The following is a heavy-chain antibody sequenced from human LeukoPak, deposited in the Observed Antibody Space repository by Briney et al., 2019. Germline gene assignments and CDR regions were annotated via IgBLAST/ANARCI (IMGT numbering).Heavy chain of an antibody. V-gene: IGHV4-38-2*01. D-gene: IGHD6-19*01. J-gene: IGHJ3*02. CDR1: GYSISSGYY. CDR3: ASRLWLVRRGREDAFDI. CDR2: IYHSGST. Sequence: PSETLSLTCAVSGYSISSGYYWGWIRQPPGKGLGRIGTIYHSGSTSYNPFLKSPVTISAAPSTNQISLQLRCAPAAATAVYYCASRLWLVRRGREDAFDIWGQGTMVTVSS.